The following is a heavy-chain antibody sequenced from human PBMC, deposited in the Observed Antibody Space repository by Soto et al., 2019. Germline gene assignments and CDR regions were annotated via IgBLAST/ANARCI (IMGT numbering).Heavy chain of an antibody. CDR3: AAGGGLPRYY. D-gene: IGHD5-12*01. J-gene: IGHJ4*02. CDR1: GGSISSGGYS. Sequence: QLQLQESGSGLVKPSQTLSLTCAVSGGSISSGGYSWSWIRQPPGKGLEWIGYIYHSGSTYYNPPLESRATISVDTSKTQFSLKLSSVPAADTAVYSCAAGGGLPRYYWGQGTLVTVSS. V-gene: IGHV4-30-2*01. CDR2: IYHSGST.